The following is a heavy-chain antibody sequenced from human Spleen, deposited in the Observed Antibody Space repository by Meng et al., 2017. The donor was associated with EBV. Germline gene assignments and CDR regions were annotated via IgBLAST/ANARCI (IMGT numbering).Heavy chain of an antibody. CDR1: GFPFSNYG. J-gene: IGHJ6*02. V-gene: IGHV3-30*18. Sequence: QLQLVXXXXXXVQXGXXXRLAXXAAGFPFSNYGMHWVRQAPGKGLEWVAIIAYDGSYKYYADSVKGRFTISRDNFKNTLYLQVNSLRAEDTAVYYCAKDLLWPQGHYYKYGMDVWGQGTTVTVSS. D-gene: IGHD2-2*01. CDR3: AKDLLWPQGHYYKYGMDV. CDR2: IAYDGSYK.